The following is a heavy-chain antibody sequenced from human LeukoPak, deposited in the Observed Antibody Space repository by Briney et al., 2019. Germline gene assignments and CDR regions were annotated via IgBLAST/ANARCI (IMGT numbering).Heavy chain of an antibody. V-gene: IGHV4-4*02. J-gene: IGHJ4*02. D-gene: IGHD6-13*01. CDR3: ARDSRPSLYSSSWFDY. Sequence: SETLSLTCAVSGGSISSSNWWSWARQPPGKGLEWIGEIYHSGSTNYNPSLKSRVTMSVDKSKNQFSLKLSSVTAADTAVYYCARDSRPSLYSSSWFDYWGQGTLVTVSS. CDR2: IYHSGST. CDR1: GGSISSSNW.